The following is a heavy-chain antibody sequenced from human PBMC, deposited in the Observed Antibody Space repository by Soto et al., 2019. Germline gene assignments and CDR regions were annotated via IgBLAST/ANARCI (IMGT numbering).Heavy chain of an antibody. CDR2: MSRIGSV. CDR3: ARSLGWYAIDY. CDR1: GVSIGSNYY. D-gene: IGHD6-19*01. Sequence: QVLLQESGPGLVQPSGTLSLSCVVSGVSIGSNYYWGWVRQPPGKGLECLRDMSRIGSVNYNPSLKXGVTISMDKSQNQFSLKLDSVTAADTAVYYCARSLGWYAIDYWGQGTLVIVSS. V-gene: IGHV4-4*02. J-gene: IGHJ4*02.